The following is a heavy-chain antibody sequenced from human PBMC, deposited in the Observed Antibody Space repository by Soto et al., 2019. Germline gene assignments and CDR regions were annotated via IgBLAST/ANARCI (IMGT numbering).Heavy chain of an antibody. J-gene: IGHJ5*02. CDR2: INIHNGNT. Sequence: QVQLVQSGAEGKKPGASVKVSCTASGYTFTSYGISWVRLAPGQGREWMGGINIHNGNTNYAQKLQGRVTRTTDTSTSTAYMELRSLRSDATAVYYCARWGPPNDPWGQGTLVTVSS. CDR1: GYTFTSYG. CDR3: ARWGPPNDP. V-gene: IGHV1-18*01. D-gene: IGHD3-16*01.